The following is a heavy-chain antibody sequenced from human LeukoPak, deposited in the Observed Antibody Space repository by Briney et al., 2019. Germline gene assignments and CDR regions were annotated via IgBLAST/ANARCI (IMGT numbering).Heavy chain of an antibody. CDR2: INPNSGGT. J-gene: IGHJ5*02. CDR3: AREGSIAARRYNWFDP. Sequence: ASVKVSCKASGYTFTGYYMHWVRQAPGQGLEWMGWINPNSGGTNYAQKFQGRVTMTRDTSISTAYMELSRLRSDNTAVYYCAREGSIAARRYNWFDPWGQGTLATVSS. CDR1: GYTFTGYY. V-gene: IGHV1-2*02. D-gene: IGHD6-6*01.